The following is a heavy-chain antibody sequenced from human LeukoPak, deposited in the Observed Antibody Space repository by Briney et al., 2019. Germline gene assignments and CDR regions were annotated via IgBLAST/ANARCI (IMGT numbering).Heavy chain of an antibody. D-gene: IGHD3-10*01. Sequence: KPSDPLTLTCTVSGGFVSSTTYYWRRIRQPPGKVLERIASINYSGSTYYNPSLKSRVTISVDTSENQFCLKLSSVTAADTAVYYCARYVVYGSGKYYFDYWGQGTLVTVSS. CDR3: ARYVVYGSGKYYFDY. V-gene: IGHV4-39*01. CDR1: GGFVSSTTYY. J-gene: IGHJ4*02. CDR2: INYSGST.